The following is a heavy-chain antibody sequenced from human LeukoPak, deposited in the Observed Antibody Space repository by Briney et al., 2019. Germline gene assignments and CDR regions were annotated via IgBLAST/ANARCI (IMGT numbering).Heavy chain of an antibody. D-gene: IGHD3-22*01. CDR2: IYYTGNT. Sequence: SQTLSLTCSVSGGSISSGGFYWSWIRQHPGKGLEYIGYIYYTGNTYYNPSLKSRVTISLDTSKNQFSLKLNSVTAADTAVYYCAKSRGSSGFSWGQGTLVTASS. CDR1: GGSISSGGFY. V-gene: IGHV4-31*03. J-gene: IGHJ5*02. CDR3: AKSRGSSGFS.